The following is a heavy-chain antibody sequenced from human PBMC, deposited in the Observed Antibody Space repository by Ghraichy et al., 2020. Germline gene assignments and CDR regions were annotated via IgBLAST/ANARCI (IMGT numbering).Heavy chain of an antibody. CDR3: AKYSSHWWNDVLDI. CDR1: GFTFSSYA. CDR2: ITGSGDNT. D-gene: IGHD2-8*02. V-gene: IGHV3-23*01. Sequence: GGSLRLSCAASGFTFSSYAMGWVRQAPGKGLEWVSAITGSGDNTQYADSVKGRFTFSRDNSKNTLYLQLSSLRAEDTAVYYRAKYSSHWWNDVLDIWGQGTMVTVSS. J-gene: IGHJ3*02.